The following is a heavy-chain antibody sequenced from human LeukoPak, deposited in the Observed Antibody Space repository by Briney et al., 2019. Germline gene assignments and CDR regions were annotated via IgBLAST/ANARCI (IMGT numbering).Heavy chain of an antibody. CDR2: IYTSGST. CDR1: GGSISSYY. CDR3: ARATYYYDSSGYVLVDY. Sequence: PSETLSLTCTVSGGSISSYYWSWSRQPAGMGLEWIGRIYTSGSTNYNPSLKSRVTMSVDTSKNQFSLKLSSVTAADTAVYYCARATYYYDSSGYVLVDYWGQGTLVTVSS. V-gene: IGHV4-4*07. J-gene: IGHJ4*02. D-gene: IGHD3-22*01.